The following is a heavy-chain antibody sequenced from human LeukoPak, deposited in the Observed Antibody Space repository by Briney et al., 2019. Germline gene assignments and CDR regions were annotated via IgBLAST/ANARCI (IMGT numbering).Heavy chain of an antibody. Sequence: PSETLSLTCTVSGGSISSGGYYWSWIRQHPGKGLEWIGYIYYSGSTYYNPSLKSRVTISVDTSKNQFSLKLSSVTAADTAVYYCARASLRSPTIFGVVIMEQFDYWGQGTLVTVSS. D-gene: IGHD3-3*01. CDR3: ARASLRSPTIFGVVIMEQFDY. J-gene: IGHJ4*02. CDR2: IYYSGST. V-gene: IGHV4-31*03. CDR1: GGSISSGGYY.